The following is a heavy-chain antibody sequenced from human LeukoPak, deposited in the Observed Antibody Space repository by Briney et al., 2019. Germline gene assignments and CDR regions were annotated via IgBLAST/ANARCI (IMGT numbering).Heavy chain of an antibody. Sequence: PSETLSLTCTASGDSISSGVNNWNWLRQRPGKGLEWIGYIFYTGSTYYNPSLKSRVTISVDTSKNQFSLKLSSVTAADAAVHYCGRSPRIWYEYKRFGYWGQGALVTVSS. D-gene: IGHD3-3*01. CDR1: GDSISSGVNN. CDR3: GRSPRIWYEYKRFGY. CDR2: IFYTGST. J-gene: IGHJ4*02. V-gene: IGHV4-31*03.